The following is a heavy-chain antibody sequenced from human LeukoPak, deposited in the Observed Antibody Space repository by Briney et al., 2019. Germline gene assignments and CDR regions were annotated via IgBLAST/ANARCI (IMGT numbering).Heavy chain of an antibody. V-gene: IGHV4-34*01. CDR1: GGSFNYY. J-gene: IGHJ4*02. CDR2: INQSGIT. CDR3: ARGSHRAWEVLLD. D-gene: IGHD3-10*01. Sequence: SETLSLTCAVYGGSFNYYWSWVRQPPGKGLEWIGDINQSGITNYDPSLKSRVTISIDTSKNQLSLKVTSVTAADTAVYYCARGSHRAWEVLLDWGQGTLVTVSS.